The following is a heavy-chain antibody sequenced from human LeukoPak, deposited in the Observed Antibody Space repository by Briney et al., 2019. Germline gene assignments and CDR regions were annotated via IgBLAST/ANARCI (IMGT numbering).Heavy chain of an antibody. CDR3: ARSSGYSSDWPPDY. V-gene: IGHV5-51*01. CDR2: IYPRDSRT. Sequence: GESLKISCKGYGYSFSSYWIAWVRQAPGKGLEWMGVIYPRDSRTTYSPSFQGQVTISADKSISTASLQWSSLKASDTAMYYCARSSGYSSDWPPDYWGQGTLVTVSS. CDR1: GYSFSSYW. J-gene: IGHJ4*02. D-gene: IGHD6-19*01.